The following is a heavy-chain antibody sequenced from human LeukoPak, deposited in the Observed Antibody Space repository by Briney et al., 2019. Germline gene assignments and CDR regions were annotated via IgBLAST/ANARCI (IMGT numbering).Heavy chain of an antibody. Sequence: ASVKVSCKASGGTFSSYAISWVRQAPGQGLEWMGRIIPILGIANYAQKFQGRVTITADKSTSTAYMELSSLRSEDTAVYYCARVMGSSWADYWGQGTLVTVSS. CDR1: GGTFSSYA. D-gene: IGHD6-13*01. V-gene: IGHV1-69*04. CDR3: ARVMGSSWADY. CDR2: IIPILGIA. J-gene: IGHJ4*02.